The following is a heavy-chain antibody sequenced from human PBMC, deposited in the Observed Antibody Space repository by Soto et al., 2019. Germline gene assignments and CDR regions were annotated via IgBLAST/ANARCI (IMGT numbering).Heavy chain of an antibody. CDR3: ARGLNGDYTRGY. CDR2: ISYDGSNK. J-gene: IGHJ4*02. CDR1: GFTFSSYG. D-gene: IGHD4-17*01. Sequence: QVQLVESGGGVVQPGRSLRLSCAASGFTFSSYGMHWVRQAPGKGLEWVAVISYDGSNKYYADSVKGRFTISRDNSKNTLYLQMNSLRAEDTAVYYCARGLNGDYTRGYWGQGTLVTVSS. V-gene: IGHV3-30*03.